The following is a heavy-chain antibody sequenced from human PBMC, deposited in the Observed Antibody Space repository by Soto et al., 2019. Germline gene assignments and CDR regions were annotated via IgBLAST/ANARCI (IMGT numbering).Heavy chain of an antibody. CDR2: ISAHNGNT. V-gene: IGHV1-18*01. J-gene: IGHJ4*02. CDR1: GYAFTTYG. D-gene: IGHD1-1*01. Sequence: QVHLVQSGAEVKKPGASEKVSCKGSGYAFTTYGITWVRRAPGQGLEWMGWISAHNGNTNYAQKLQGRVTVTRDTSTSTAYMELRSLRSDDTAVYYCARGRYGDYWGQGALVTVSS. CDR3: ARGRYGDY.